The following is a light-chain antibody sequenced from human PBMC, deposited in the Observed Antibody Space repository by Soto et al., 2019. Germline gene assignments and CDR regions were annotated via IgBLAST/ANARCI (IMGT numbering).Light chain of an antibody. CDR3: QFYDSSLSGFYV. CDR1: SSNIGAGYD. Sequence: QSVLTRPPSVSGAPGQRVTISCTGSSSNIGAGYDVHWYQQLPGTAPKLLIYGNSNRPSGVPDRFSGSKSGTSASLAITGLQPEDESAYYCQFYDSSLSGFYVFGSGTKVTVL. V-gene: IGLV1-40*01. CDR2: GNS. J-gene: IGLJ1*01.